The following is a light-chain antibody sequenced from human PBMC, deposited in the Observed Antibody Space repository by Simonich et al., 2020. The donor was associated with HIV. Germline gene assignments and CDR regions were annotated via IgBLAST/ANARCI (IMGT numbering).Light chain of an antibody. V-gene: IGKV3-15*01. J-gene: IGKJ4*01. Sequence: EIVMTQSPVTLSVSPGERATLSCRASQSVNINLAWYQQKPGQAPRLLIYGASTRATGIPARFSGSGSGTQFTLTISSMQSEDFAVYYCQQYNNWPPATFGGGTKVDIK. CDR3: QQYNNWPPAT. CDR2: GAS. CDR1: QSVNIN.